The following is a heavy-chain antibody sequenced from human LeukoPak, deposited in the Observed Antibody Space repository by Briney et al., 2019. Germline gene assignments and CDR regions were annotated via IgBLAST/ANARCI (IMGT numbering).Heavy chain of an antibody. J-gene: IGHJ6*03. CDR1: GCPISNYY. V-gene: IGHV4-4*09. Sequence: PFETLSLTCTVSGCPISNYYLSWIRQPPGKGLEWIGYIYTSGSTNYNPSLKSRVTISVDTSKNQFSLKLSSVTAADTAVYYCARQRYYYYYMDVWGKGTTVTVSS. D-gene: IGHD5-24*01. CDR2: IYTSGST. CDR3: ARQRYYYYYMDV.